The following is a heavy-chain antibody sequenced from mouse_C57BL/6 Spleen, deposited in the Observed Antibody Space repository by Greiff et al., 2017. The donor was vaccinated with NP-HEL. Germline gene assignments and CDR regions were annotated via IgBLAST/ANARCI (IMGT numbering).Heavy chain of an antibody. V-gene: IGHV5-16*01. CDR1: GFTFSDYY. CDR2: INYDGSST. D-gene: IGHD2-3*01. J-gene: IGHJ1*03. Sequence: DVKLVESEGGLVQPGSSMKLSCTASGFTFSDYYMAWVRQVPEKGLEWVANINYDGSSTYYLDSLKSRFIISRDNAKNILYLQMSSLKSEDTATYYCARDWDGYYGYFDVWGTGTTVTVSS. CDR3: ARDWDGYYGYFDV.